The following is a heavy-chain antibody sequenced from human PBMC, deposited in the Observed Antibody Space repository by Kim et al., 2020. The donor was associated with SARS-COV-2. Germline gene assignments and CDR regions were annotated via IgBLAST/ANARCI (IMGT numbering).Heavy chain of an antibody. CDR3: ARDSAKWELPRIHFDY. D-gene: IGHD1-26*01. Sequence: SVKGRFTISRDNAKNSLYLQMNSLRAEDTAVYYCARDSAKWELPRIHFDYWGQGTLVTVSS. V-gene: IGHV3-48*03. J-gene: IGHJ4*02.